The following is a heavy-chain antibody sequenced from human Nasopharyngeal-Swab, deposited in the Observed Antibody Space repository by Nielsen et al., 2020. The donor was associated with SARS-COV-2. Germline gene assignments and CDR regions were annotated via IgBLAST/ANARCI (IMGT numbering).Heavy chain of an antibody. J-gene: IGHJ6*02. V-gene: IGHV5-51*01. CDR3: ARPQNYGYYGMDV. CDR2: IYPGDSDT. Sequence: GESLKISCKGSGYSFTSYWIGWVRQMPGKGLEWMGIIYPGDSDTRHSPSFQGQVTISADKSISTAYLQWSSLKASDTAMYYCARPQNYGYYGMDVWGQGTTVTVSS. CDR1: GYSFTSYW.